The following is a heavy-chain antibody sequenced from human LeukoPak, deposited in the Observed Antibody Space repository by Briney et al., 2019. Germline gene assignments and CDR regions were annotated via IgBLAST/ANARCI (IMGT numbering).Heavy chain of an antibody. CDR3: ARGFEYSSSYYYYYYMDV. J-gene: IGHJ6*03. CDR2: IRSKTSNYAT. CDR1: GFTFSGSA. V-gene: IGHV3-73*01. Sequence: PGGSLRLSCAASGFTFSGSAMHWVRQASGKGLEWVGRIRSKTSNYATTYAASVKGRFPISRDESTNTAYLHMKSLKTEDTAVYYCARGFEYSSSYYYYYYMDVWGKGTTVTVSS. D-gene: IGHD6-6*01.